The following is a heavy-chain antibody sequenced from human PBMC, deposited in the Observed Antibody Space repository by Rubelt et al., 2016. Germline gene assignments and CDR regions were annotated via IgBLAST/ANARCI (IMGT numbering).Heavy chain of an antibody. V-gene: IGHV1-2*02. CDR2: INLKNGGT. CDR1: GDTLTGYF. D-gene: IGHD3-16*02. J-gene: IGHJ4*02. Sequence: QVQLVQSGAEGKKPGASVKVACEASGDTLTGYFIHWVRQAPGQGREWMGWINLKNGGTNYAQKCQGRVSMTRYLPISLAYSELCRVVSDDTAVVFCLLSLAVFWGQGTLVTVSS. CDR3: LLSLAVF.